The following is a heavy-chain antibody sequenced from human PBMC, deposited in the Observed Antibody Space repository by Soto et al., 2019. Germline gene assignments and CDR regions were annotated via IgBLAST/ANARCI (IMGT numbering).Heavy chain of an antibody. CDR2: INHSGTT. J-gene: IGHJ6*02. CDR1: GGSLSGYY. Sequence: PSETLSLTCAVYGGSLSGYYSSWIRQSPGKGLEWIGQINHSGTTNYNPSLKSRVTISIDTSKNQFSLNLSSVTAADTAIYYCASSLLFPQYYNYGLDVWGQGTTVTVSS. CDR3: ASSLLFPQYYNYGLDV. D-gene: IGHD1-26*01. V-gene: IGHV4-34*01.